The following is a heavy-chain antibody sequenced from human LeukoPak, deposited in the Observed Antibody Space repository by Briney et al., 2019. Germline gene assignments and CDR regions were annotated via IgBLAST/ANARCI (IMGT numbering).Heavy chain of an antibody. CDR2: TYTTGGP. D-gene: IGHD3-10*01. CDR1: GGSINNDTYY. V-gene: IGHV4-61*02. J-gene: IGHJ5*02. CDR3: ARDRGITTARGVPSWFDP. Sequence: SETLSLTCTVSGGSINNDTYYWTWIRQPAGKGLEWVGRTYTTGGPSYNPSLKSRVTISIDTSKNQFSLKLTSVTAADTAVYYCARDRGITTARGVPSWFDPWGQGILVTVSS.